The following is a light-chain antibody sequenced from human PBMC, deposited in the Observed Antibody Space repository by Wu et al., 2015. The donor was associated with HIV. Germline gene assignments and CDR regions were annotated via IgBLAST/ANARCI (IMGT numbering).Light chain of an antibody. Sequence: EIVLTQSPATLSLSPGERVSLSCRASQSISSSLAWYQQKSGQAPRLLIYDASNRASGIPARFSGSGSGTDFTLTISSLEPEDFAVYYCQQRTTWPSFGPGTKVDIK. CDR1: QSISSS. V-gene: IGKV3-11*01. J-gene: IGKJ3*01. CDR3: QQRTTWPS. CDR2: DAS.